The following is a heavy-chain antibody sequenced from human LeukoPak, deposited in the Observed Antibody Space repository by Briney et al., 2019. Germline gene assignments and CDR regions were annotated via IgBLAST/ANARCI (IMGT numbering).Heavy chain of an antibody. Sequence: GGSLRLSCAASGFTFSSHSMNWVRQAPGKGLEWVSAISGSGGSTYYADSVKGRFTISRDNSKNTLYLQMNSLRAEDTAVYYCAKAHYSEYYFDYWGQGTLVTVSS. D-gene: IGHD4-11*01. J-gene: IGHJ4*02. CDR3: AKAHYSEYYFDY. CDR1: GFTFSSHS. CDR2: ISGSGGST. V-gene: IGHV3-23*01.